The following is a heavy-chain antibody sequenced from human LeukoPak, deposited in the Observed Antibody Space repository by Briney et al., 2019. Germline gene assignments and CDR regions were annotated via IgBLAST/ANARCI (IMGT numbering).Heavy chain of an antibody. CDR3: ARPYYYDSTGYYQYYFDY. J-gene: IGHJ4*02. V-gene: IGHV1-2*02. CDR2: INPDNGGT. CDR1: GYTFTGYY. Sequence: ASVKVSCKASGYTFTGYYMHWVRQAPGQGLEWMGWINPDNGGTNYAQKFQGRVTMTRDMSISTAYMELRSLRSDDTAVYYCARPYYYDSTGYYQYYFDYWGQGTLVTVSS. D-gene: IGHD3-22*01.